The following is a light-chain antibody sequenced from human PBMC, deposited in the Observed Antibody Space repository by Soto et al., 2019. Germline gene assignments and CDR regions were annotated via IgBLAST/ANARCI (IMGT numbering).Light chain of an antibody. CDR1: QSVRDN. CDR2: GAS. J-gene: IGKJ4*01. CDR3: QQYKDWPLT. V-gene: IGKV3D-15*01. Sequence: EIVMTQSPATLSVSPGERATLSCRASQSVRDNLAWYQQQPGQAPRLLIYGASTRATGIPARFSGRGSGTVFTLTISSLHSEDFAVYYCQQYKDWPLTFGGGTKVEIK.